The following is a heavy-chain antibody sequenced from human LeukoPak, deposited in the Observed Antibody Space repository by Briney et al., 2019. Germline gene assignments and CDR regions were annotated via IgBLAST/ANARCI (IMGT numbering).Heavy chain of an antibody. CDR1: GFTFSSYG. CDR2: IWYDGSNK. D-gene: IGHD3-22*01. Sequence: PGGSLRLSRAASGFTFSSYGMHWVRQAPGKGLEWVAVIWYDGSNKYYADSVKGRFTISRDNSKNTLYLHMNSLRAEDTAVYYCARDGYDSSGYYFFFDYWGQGTLVTVSS. CDR3: ARDGYDSSGYYFFFDY. V-gene: IGHV3-33*01. J-gene: IGHJ4*02.